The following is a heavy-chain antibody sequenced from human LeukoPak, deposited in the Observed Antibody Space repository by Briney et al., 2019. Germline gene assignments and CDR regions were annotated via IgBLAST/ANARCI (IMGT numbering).Heavy chain of an antibody. Sequence: PSETLSLTCTVSVGSISSYYWSWIRQPPGKGLEWIGYIYYSGSTNYNPSLKSRVTISVDTSKNQFSLKLSSVTAADTAVYYCARAPTARNWFDPWGQGTLVTVSS. V-gene: IGHV4-59*01. CDR3: ARAPTARNWFDP. J-gene: IGHJ5*02. CDR1: VGSISSYY. CDR2: IYYSGST.